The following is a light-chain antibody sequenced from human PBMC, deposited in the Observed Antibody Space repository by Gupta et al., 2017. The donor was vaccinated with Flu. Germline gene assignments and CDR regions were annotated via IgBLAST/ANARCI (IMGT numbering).Light chain of an antibody. Sequence: DIVMTQPPDSLPLSLGERATIHCKASEYVFYSRSKQNYLAWYHQRPGQPPKLLLYWASMRESGVPERFSGSGSGTDFNLTISDLQAEDVGFYYCQQYFSVPFAFGPGTQV. CDR3: QQYFSVPFA. J-gene: IGKJ3*01. CDR1: EYVFYSRSKQNY. CDR2: WAS. V-gene: IGKV4-1*01.